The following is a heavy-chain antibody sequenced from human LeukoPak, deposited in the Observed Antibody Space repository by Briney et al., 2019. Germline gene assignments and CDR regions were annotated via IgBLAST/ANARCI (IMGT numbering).Heavy chain of an antibody. CDR2: INHSGST. J-gene: IGHJ3*02. V-gene: IGHV4-34*01. CDR3: ARGWSRDAFDI. Sequence: SETLSLTCAVYGGSFSGYYWSWIRQPPGKGLEWIREINHSGSTNYNPSLKSRVTISVDTSKNQFSLKLSSVTAADTAVYYCARGWSRDAFDIWGQGTMVTVSS. D-gene: IGHD2-8*01. CDR1: GGSFSGYY.